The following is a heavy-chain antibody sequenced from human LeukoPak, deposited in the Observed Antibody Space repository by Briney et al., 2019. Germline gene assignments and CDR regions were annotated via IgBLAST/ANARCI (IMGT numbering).Heavy chain of an antibody. V-gene: IGHV5-51*01. D-gene: IGHD5-18*01. Sequence: GESLKISCKGSGYSFTSYWIGWVRQMPGKGLEWMGIIYPGDSDTRYSPSFQGQVTTSADKSISTAYLQWSSLKASDTAMYYCARSPVDTAMAYYFDYWGQGTLVTVSS. CDR1: GYSFTSYW. CDR3: ARSPVDTAMAYYFDY. J-gene: IGHJ4*02. CDR2: IYPGDSDT.